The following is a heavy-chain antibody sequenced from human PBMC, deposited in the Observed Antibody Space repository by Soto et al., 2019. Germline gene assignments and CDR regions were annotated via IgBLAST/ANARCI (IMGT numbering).Heavy chain of an antibody. J-gene: IGHJ4*02. Sequence: QVQLQESGPGLVKPSETLSLTCTVSGGSISRYYWSWIRQPPGKGLQWIGYIYYSGSTNYNPSLKCRVTLSIDTSKHQVPLRLISVAAAAAAVFYWAGAGVARRGGFDFWGQGTLVTVSS. CDR1: GGSISRYY. V-gene: IGHV4-59*01. D-gene: IGHD5-12*01. CDR3: AGAGVARRGGFDF. CDR2: IYYSGST.